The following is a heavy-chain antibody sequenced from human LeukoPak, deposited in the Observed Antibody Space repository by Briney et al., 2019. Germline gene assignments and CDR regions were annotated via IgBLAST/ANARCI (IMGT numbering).Heavy chain of an antibody. CDR3: ARKGGVVPAPNSDY. CDR2: ISGSGGST. D-gene: IGHD2-2*01. J-gene: IGHJ4*02. V-gene: IGHV3-23*01. Sequence: PGGSLRLSCAASGFTFSSYAMSWVRQAPGKGLEWVSAISGSGGSTYYADSVKGRFTISRDNSKNTLYLQMNSLRAEDTAVYYCARKGGVVPAPNSDYWGQGTLVTVSS. CDR1: GFTFSSYA.